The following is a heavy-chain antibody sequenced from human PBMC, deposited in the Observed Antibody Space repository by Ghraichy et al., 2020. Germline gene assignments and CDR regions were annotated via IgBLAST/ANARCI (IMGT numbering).Heavy chain of an antibody. Sequence: GESLRLSCAASGFTFSSYAMSWVRQAPGKGLEWVSAISGSGGSTYYADSVKGRFTISRDNSKNTLYLQMNSLRAEDTAVYYCAKDSPQITFGDYYFDYWGQGTLVTVSS. CDR1: GFTFSSYA. D-gene: IGHD3-16*01. J-gene: IGHJ4*02. V-gene: IGHV3-23*01. CDR2: ISGSGGST. CDR3: AKDSPQITFGDYYFDY.